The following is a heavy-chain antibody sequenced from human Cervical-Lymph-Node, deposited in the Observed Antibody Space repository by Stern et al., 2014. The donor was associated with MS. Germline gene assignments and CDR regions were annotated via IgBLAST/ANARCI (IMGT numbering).Heavy chain of an antibody. CDR2: IIPFFGTT. Sequence: QVQLVQSGAEVKKPGSSVKVSCKASGGTFSSYAIIWVRQAPGQGLEWMGEIIPFFGTTSYAQTVQDRVTFNADKSTSTGYMELNSRRFEDTARYYCARGRGGIVGATHGDYWGQGTLVIVSS. CDR3: ARGRGGIVGATHGDY. J-gene: IGHJ4*02. V-gene: IGHV1-69*06. D-gene: IGHD1-26*01. CDR1: GGTFSSYA.